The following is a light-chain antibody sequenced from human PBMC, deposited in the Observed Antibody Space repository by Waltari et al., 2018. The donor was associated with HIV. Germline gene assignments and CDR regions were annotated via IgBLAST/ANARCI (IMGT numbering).Light chain of an antibody. CDR3: CSYAGIRTFVV. V-gene: IGLV2-23*02. CDR2: EVS. CDR1: SSDVGSYNL. Sequence: QSALTQPASVSGSPGQSITISCPGTSSDVGSYNLVSGYQQHPGQAPKLMIDEVSKRPSGVSNRFSGSKSGNTASLTISGLQAEDEADYYCCSYAGIRTFVVFGGGTKLTVL. J-gene: IGLJ2*01.